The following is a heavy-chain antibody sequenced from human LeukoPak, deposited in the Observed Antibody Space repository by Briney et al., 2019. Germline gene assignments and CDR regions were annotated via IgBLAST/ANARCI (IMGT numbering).Heavy chain of an antibody. J-gene: IGHJ4*02. V-gene: IGHV1-18*01. CDR2: ISAYNGNT. CDR1: GYTFTSYG. Sequence: ASVKVSCKASGYTFTSYGISWVRQAPGQGLEWMGWISAYNGNTNYAQKLQGRVTMTIDTSTSTAYMELRSLRSGDTAVYYCARRQQLVHLDYWGQGTLVTVSS. CDR3: ARRQQLVHLDY. D-gene: IGHD6-13*01.